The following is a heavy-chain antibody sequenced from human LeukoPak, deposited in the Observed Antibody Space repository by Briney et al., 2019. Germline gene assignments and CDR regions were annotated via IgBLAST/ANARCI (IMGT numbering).Heavy chain of an antibody. CDR3: ARASIWFGESHDAFDI. V-gene: IGHV4-59*01. Sequence: PSETLSLTCTVSGGSISSYYWSWIRQPSGKGLEWIGYIYYSGSTNYNPSLKSRVTISVDTSKNQFSLKLSSVTAADTAVYYCARASIWFGESHDAFDIWGQGTMVTVSS. J-gene: IGHJ3*02. CDR2: IYYSGST. CDR1: GGSISSYY. D-gene: IGHD3-10*01.